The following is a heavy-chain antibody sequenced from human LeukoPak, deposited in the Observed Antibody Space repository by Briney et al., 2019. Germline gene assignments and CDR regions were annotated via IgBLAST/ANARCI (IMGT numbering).Heavy chain of an antibody. CDR2: INHSGST. CDR1: GGSFSGYY. CDR3: ARGLRQLVRSWHY. D-gene: IGHD6-6*01. Sequence: PSETLSLTCAVYGGSFSGYYWSWIRQPPGKGLEWIGEINHSGSTNYNPSLKSRVTISVDTSKNQFSLKLSSVTAADTAVYYCARGLRQLVRSWHYWGQGTLVTVSS. V-gene: IGHV4-34*01. J-gene: IGHJ4*02.